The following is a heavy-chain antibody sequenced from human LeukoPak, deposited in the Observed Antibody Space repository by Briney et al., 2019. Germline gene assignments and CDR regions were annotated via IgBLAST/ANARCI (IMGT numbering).Heavy chain of an antibody. CDR1: GFTFSRYS. Sequence: GGSLRLSCAASGFTFSRYSMNWVRQAPGKGLEWVSYISSSSSTIYYAVSVKGRFTISRDNAKNSLYLQMNSLRAEDTAVYYCAELGITMIGGVWGKGTTVTISS. J-gene: IGHJ6*04. CDR2: ISSSSSTI. D-gene: IGHD3-10*02. CDR3: AELGITMIGGV. V-gene: IGHV3-48*04.